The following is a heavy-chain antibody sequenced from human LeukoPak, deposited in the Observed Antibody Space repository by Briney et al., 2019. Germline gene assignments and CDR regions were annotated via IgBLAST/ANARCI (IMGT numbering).Heavy chain of an antibody. D-gene: IGHD1-26*01. CDR3: ARVVVGATFDAFDI. CDR1: GGTFSSYA. CDR2: IIPIFGTA. J-gene: IGHJ3*02. V-gene: IGHV1-69*01. Sequence: ASVNVSCKASGGTFSSYAISWVRQAPGQGLEWMGGIIPIFGTANYAQKFQGRVTITADESTSTAYMELSSLRSEDTAVYYCARVVVGATFDAFDIWGQGTMVTVSS.